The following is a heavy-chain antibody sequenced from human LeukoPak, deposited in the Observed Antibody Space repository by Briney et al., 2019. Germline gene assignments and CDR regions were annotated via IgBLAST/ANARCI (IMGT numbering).Heavy chain of an antibody. CDR2: INPGGSSI. CDR1: GFTFSSYW. Sequence: GGSLRLSCAASGFTFSSYWMHWVRQVPGKGLVWVARINPGGSSITYADSVKGRFTISRDNAKNTLYLQMDSLRAEDTGVYYCARSNQADDYWGLGTLVTVSS. CDR3: ARSNQADDY. V-gene: IGHV3-74*01. D-gene: IGHD1-14*01. J-gene: IGHJ4*02.